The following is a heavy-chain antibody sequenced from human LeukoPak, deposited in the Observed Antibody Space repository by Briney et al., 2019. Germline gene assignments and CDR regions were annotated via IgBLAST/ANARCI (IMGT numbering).Heavy chain of an antibody. Sequence: GGSLRLSCEGSGFTFSSYVLHWVRQTPGKGLEWVAVLSSDGDNMYYADAVKGRFTISRDNSKNTLYLQMSNLRAEDTAVYFCARGGGLDVWGQGATVTVSS. CDR2: LSSDGDNM. D-gene: IGHD3-16*01. CDR3: ARGGGLDV. V-gene: IGHV3-30-3*01. J-gene: IGHJ6*02. CDR1: GFTFSSYV.